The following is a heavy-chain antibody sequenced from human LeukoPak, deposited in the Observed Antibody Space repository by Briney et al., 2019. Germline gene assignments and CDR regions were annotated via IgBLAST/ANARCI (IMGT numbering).Heavy chain of an antibody. Sequence: GGSLRLPCATSGFTFSNAWMNWVRQAPGKGLEWVGRIRSNSDGGTIDYAAPVKGRFTLSRDDSKTTLYLQMNSLQTEDTAVYYCATDFYDSTWGQGTLVTVSS. CDR3: ATDFYDST. D-gene: IGHD3-22*01. V-gene: IGHV3-15*07. CDR1: GFTFSNAW. J-gene: IGHJ5*02. CDR2: IRSNSDGGTI.